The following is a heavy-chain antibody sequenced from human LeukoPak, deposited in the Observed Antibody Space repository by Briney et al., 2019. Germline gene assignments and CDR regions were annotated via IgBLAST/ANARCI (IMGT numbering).Heavy chain of an antibody. D-gene: IGHD3-22*01. CDR1: GGSISSYY. CDR3: ARAREAYYYDSSGYYYLSYFDY. Sequence: SETLSLTCTVSGGSISSYYWSWIRQPPGKGLEWIGYIYYSGSTNYNPSLKSRVTISVDTSKNQFPLKLSSVTAADTAVYYCARAREAYYYDSSGYYYLSYFDYWGQGTLVTVSS. J-gene: IGHJ4*02. V-gene: IGHV4-59*01. CDR2: IYYSGST.